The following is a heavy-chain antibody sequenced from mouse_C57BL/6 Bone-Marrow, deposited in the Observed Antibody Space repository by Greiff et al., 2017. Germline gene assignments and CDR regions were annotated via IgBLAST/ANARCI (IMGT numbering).Heavy chain of an antibody. D-gene: IGHD1-1*01. J-gene: IGHJ4*01. CDR1: GFTFSSYA. CDR2: ISDGGSYT. Sequence: DVKLQESGGGLVKPGGSLKLSCAASGFTFSSYAMSWVRQTPEKRLEWVATISDGGSYTYYPDNVKGRFTISRDNAKNNLYLQMSHLKSEDTAMYYCARDGLLRYPDPLYAMDYWGQGTSVTVSS. CDR3: ARDGLLRYPDPLYAMDY. V-gene: IGHV5-4*01.